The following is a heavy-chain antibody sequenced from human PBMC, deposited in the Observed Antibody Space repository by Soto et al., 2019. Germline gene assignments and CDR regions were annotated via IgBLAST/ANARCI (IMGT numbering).Heavy chain of an antibody. D-gene: IGHD2-2*01. CDR3: ARGRLCNDF. CDR1: GYSFSSYA. J-gene: IGHJ4*02. Sequence: QVQLVQSGAEVKKPGASVKISCKASGYSFSSYAIHWVRLAPGQSLEWMGWITGGNNTKYSQRFLGRVSITSDTSASTAYMEVSSLTSEDTALYYCARGRLCNDFWGQGTLVTVSS. V-gene: IGHV1-3*01. CDR2: ITGGNNT.